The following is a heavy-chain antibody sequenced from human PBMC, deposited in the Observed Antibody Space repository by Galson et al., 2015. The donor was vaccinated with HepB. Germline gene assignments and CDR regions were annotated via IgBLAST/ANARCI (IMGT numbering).Heavy chain of an antibody. CDR1: GYTFTNYA. Sequence: SVKVSCKASGYTFTNYAMNWVRQAPGQGLEWMGWINTNTGNPTYAQGFTGRFVFSSDTSVSTAYLQISSLKAEDTAVYYCARVGGCSGGTCYSFDYWGQGTLVTVSS. V-gene: IGHV7-4-1*02. CDR3: ARVGGCSGGTCYSFDY. D-gene: IGHD2-15*01. CDR2: INTNTGNP. J-gene: IGHJ4*02.